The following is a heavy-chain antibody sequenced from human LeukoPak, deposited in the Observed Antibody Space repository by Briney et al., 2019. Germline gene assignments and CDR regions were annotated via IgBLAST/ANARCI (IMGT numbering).Heavy chain of an antibody. CDR3: ARDGRLITIFGVVIDPVFDY. V-gene: IGHV3-30-3*01. D-gene: IGHD3-3*01. CDR1: GFTFSSYA. CDR2: ISYDGSNK. Sequence: GGSLRLSCAASGFTFSSYAMHWVRQAPGKGLEWVAVISYDGSNKYYADSVKGRFTISRDNSKNTLYLQMNSLRAEDTAVYYCARDGRLITIFGVVIDPVFDYWGQGTLVTVSS. J-gene: IGHJ4*02.